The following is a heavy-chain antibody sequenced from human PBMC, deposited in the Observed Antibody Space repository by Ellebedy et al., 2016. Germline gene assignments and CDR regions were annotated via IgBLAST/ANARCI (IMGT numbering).Heavy chain of an antibody. D-gene: IGHD5-12*01. CDR1: GFSLNTSGMC. V-gene: IGHV2-70*11. CDR2: IDWADDK. CDR3: ERAIVAKVPYYYYYGMDV. Sequence: SGPTLVKPTQTLTLTCTFSGFSLNTSGMCVSWIRQPPGKALEWLARIDWADDKYYRTSLKTRLTISKDTSKNQVVLTMTNMDPVDTATFYCERAIVAKVPYYYYYGMDVWGQGTTVTVSS. J-gene: IGHJ6*02.